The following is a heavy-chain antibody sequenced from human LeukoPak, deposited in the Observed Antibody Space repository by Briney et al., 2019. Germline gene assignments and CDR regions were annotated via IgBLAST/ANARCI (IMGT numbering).Heavy chain of an antibody. D-gene: IGHD1-26*01. CDR2: AKQDGSER. J-gene: IGHJ4*02. CDR3: ARGLGAPDY. Sequence: GGSLRLSCAASGFTFSSYWMSWVRQTPGNGLEWVANAKQDGSERYFVDPVKGRFTISRDNAKSSLFLQMNSLRAEDTAVYYCARGLGAPDYWGQGTLVTVSS. CDR1: GFTFSSYW. V-gene: IGHV3-7*01.